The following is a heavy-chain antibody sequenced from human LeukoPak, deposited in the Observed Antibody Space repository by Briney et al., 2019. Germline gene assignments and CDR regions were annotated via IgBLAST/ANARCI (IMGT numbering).Heavy chain of an antibody. CDR1: GGSISSGGYY. V-gene: IGHV4-31*03. Sequence: SQTLSLTCTVSGGSISSGGYYWSWIRQHPGKGLEWIGYIYYSGSTYYNPSLKSRVTISVDTSKNQFSLKLSSVTAADTAAYYCARVPQQLVDGWYFDLWGRGTLVTVSS. D-gene: IGHD6-13*01. CDR2: IYYSGST. J-gene: IGHJ2*01. CDR3: ARVPQQLVDGWYFDL.